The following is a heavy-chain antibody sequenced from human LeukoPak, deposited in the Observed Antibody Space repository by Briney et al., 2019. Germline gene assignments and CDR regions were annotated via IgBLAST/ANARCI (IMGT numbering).Heavy chain of an antibody. Sequence: PSETLSLTCTVSGGSISSYYWSWIRQPAGKGLEWIGRIYTSGSTNYNPSLKSRVTMSVDTSKNQFSLKLSSVTAADTAVYYCARDPRATVTTSHYMDVWGKGTTVTVSS. CDR1: GGSISSYY. V-gene: IGHV4-4*07. D-gene: IGHD4-11*01. CDR2: IYTSGST. J-gene: IGHJ6*03. CDR3: ARDPRATVTTSHYMDV.